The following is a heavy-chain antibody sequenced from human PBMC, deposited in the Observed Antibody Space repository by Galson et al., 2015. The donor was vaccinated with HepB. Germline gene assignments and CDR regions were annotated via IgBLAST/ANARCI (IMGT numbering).Heavy chain of an antibody. CDR2: ISSSSTHI. D-gene: IGHD1/OR15-1a*01. CDR3: AREGRRGRTLSYAMDV. J-gene: IGHJ6*02. V-gene: IGHV3-21*06. Sequence: SLRLSCAASGFTFSSSSINWVRQAPGKGLEWVSSISSSSTHIYYADSVKGRFTISRDNANNSLYLQMNSLRDEDTAVYYCAREGRRGRTLSYAMDVWGQGTTVIVSS. CDR1: GFTFSSSS.